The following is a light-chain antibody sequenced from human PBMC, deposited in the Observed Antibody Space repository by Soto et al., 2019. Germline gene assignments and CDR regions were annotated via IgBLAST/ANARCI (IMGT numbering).Light chain of an antibody. Sequence: QLVLTQPPSASGTPGQRVAISCSGGSSDIGSNPVNWYLHLPGAAPKLLIYRDNQRPSGVPDRFSGSKSGTSASLTISGLQSADEADYFCSAWDDNIYGPVFGGGTQLTVL. CDR3: SAWDDNIYGPV. CDR2: RDN. CDR1: SSDIGSNP. J-gene: IGLJ2*01. V-gene: IGLV1-44*01.